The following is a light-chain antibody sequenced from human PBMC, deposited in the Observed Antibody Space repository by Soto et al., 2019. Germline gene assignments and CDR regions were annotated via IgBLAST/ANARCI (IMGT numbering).Light chain of an antibody. V-gene: IGKV3-20*01. CDR1: QSMPNSY. Sequence: EIVLTQSPGTLSLSPGEGATLSCRASQSMPNSYVAWYQQRPGQAPRLLLYGAYNRATGIPDRFSGSGSGTDFTLTISRLEPEDFAMYYCQQYGGSPWTFGQGTKVEIK. J-gene: IGKJ1*01. CDR3: QQYGGSPWT. CDR2: GAY.